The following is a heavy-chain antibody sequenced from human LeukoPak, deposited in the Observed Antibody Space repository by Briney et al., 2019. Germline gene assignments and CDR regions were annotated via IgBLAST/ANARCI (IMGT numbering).Heavy chain of an antibody. D-gene: IGHD3-3*01. V-gene: IGHV4-59*01. CDR2: MYDSGRT. CDR1: GVSISNYY. CDR3: ARLPISIFGVTRSPRRYFDL. Sequence: NASETLSLTCTVSGVSISNYYWSWIRQPPGKGLQWIGYMYDSGRTNYDPSLKSRALISKDTSNNQPSLSLTSVTAADTAVYYCARLPISIFGVTRSPRRYFDLWGRGTLVTVSS. J-gene: IGHJ2*01.